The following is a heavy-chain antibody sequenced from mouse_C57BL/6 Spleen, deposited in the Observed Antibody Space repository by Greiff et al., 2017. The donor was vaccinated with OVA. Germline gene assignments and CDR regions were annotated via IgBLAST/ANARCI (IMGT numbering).Heavy chain of an antibody. CDR2: IYPGDGDT. CDR1: GYAFSSSW. D-gene: IGHD1-1*01. J-gene: IGHJ2*01. Sequence: QVQLQQSGPELVKPGASVKISCKASGYAFSSSWMNWVKQRPGKGLEWIGRIYPGDGDTNYNGKFKGKATLTADKSSSTAYMQLSSLTSEDSAVYFCARSETTVVATGFDYWGQGTTLTVSS. V-gene: IGHV1-82*01. CDR3: ARSETTVVATGFDY.